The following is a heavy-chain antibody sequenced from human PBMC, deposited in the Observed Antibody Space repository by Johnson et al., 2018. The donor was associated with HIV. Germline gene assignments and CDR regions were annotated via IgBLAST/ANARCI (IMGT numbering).Heavy chain of an antibody. Sequence: QVQLVESGGGVVQPGGSLRLSCKASGFTFSNYGIHWVRQAPGKGLEWVTFIQFDGSHKYSADFVKGRFTISRDTSKKSVFLQMNSLRPEDTAVYYCAKETRDSRSAFDIRGQGTLVTVSS. D-gene: IGHD4-11*01. CDR2: IQFDGSHK. J-gene: IGHJ3*02. CDR1: GFTFSNYG. V-gene: IGHV3-30*02. CDR3: AKETRDSRSAFDI.